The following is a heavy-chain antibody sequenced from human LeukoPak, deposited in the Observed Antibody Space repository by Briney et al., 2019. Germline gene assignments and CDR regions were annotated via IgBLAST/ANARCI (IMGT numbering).Heavy chain of an antibody. D-gene: IGHD3-3*01. CDR2: INHNGNVN. CDR1: GFTFSSYW. Sequence: PGGSLRLSCAASGFTFSSYWMNWARQAPGKGLEWVASINHNGNVNYYVDSVKGRFTISRDNAKNSLYLQMSNLRAEDTAVYYCAKWTFWSGYPQHWGQGTLVTVSS. J-gene: IGHJ1*01. CDR3: AKWTFWSGYPQH. V-gene: IGHV3-7*03.